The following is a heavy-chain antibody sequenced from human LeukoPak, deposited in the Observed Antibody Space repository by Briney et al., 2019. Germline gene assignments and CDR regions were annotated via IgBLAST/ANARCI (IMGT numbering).Heavy chain of an antibody. J-gene: IGHJ6*02. CDR1: GGTFSSYA. V-gene: IGHV1-69*01. Sequence: SVKVSCKASGGTFSSYAISWVRQAPGQGLEWMGGLIPIFGTANYAQKFQGRVTITADESTSTAYMELSSLRSEDTAVYYCARVELDVTLLVRYYYYGMDVWGQGTTVTVSS. D-gene: IGHD6-6*01. CDR3: ARVELDVTLLVRYYYYGMDV. CDR2: LIPIFGTA.